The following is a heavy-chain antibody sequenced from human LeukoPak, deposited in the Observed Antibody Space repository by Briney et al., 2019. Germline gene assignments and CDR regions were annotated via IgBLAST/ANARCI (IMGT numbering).Heavy chain of an antibody. J-gene: IGHJ3*02. Sequence: KPSETLSLTCTVSGGSISSSSYYWGWIRQPPGKGLEWIGSIYYSGSTYYNPSLKSRVTISVDTSKNQFSLKLSSVTAADTAVYYCARSVGWELLLRDAFDIWGQGTMVTVSS. CDR2: IYYSGST. CDR1: GGSISSSSYY. CDR3: ARSVGWELLLRDAFDI. V-gene: IGHV4-39*07. D-gene: IGHD1-26*01.